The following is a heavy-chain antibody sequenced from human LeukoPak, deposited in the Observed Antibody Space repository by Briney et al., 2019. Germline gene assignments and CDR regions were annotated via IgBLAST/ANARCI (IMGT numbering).Heavy chain of an antibody. CDR2: IYYSGST. CDR1: GGSISGYY. D-gene: IGHD3-22*01. CDR3: AVHYSNSGAYINSFDI. Sequence: PSETLSLTCTVPGGSISGYYWRWIRQPPGKGLEWIGYIYYSGSTSYNPSLKSRVTISVDTSKNQFSLKLRSVTAADTAVYYCAVHYSNSGAYINSFDIWGQGTMVTVSS. V-gene: IGHV4-59*08. J-gene: IGHJ3*02.